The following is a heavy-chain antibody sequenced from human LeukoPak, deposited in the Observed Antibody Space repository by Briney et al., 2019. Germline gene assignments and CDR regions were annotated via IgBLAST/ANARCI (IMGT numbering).Heavy chain of an antibody. CDR3: ARQRGLRFLEWFPINDFDY. Sequence: SETLSLTCAVSGYSINSGYYWGWIRQPPGKGLEWIGSIYHSGSTYYNPSLKSRVTISVDTSKNQFSLKLSSVTAADTAVYYCARQRGLRFLEWFPINDFDYWGQGTLVTVSS. CDR1: GYSINSGYY. D-gene: IGHD3-3*01. V-gene: IGHV4-38-2*01. CDR2: IYHSGST. J-gene: IGHJ4*02.